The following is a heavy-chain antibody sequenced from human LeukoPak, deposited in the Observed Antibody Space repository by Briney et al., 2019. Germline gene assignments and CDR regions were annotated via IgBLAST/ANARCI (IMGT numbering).Heavy chain of an antibody. J-gene: IGHJ6*02. Sequence: EGSLRLSCAASGFTFSSYGMHWVRQAPGKGLEWVAVISYDGSNKYYADSVKGRFTISSDNSKNTLYLQMNSLRAEDTAVYYCAKGSGSFYYGMDVWGQGTTVTVSS. CDR2: ISYDGSNK. CDR3: AKGSGSFYYGMDV. CDR1: GFTFSSYG. D-gene: IGHD1-26*01. V-gene: IGHV3-30*18.